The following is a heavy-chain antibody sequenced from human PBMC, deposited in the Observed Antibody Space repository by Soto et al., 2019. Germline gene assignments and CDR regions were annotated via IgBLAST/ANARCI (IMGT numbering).Heavy chain of an antibody. J-gene: IGHJ4*02. Sequence: EVQLVESGGGLVQPGGSLRLSCAASGFTFSSYAMHWVRQAPGEGLEYVSAISSNGGSTHYANSVKGRFSISRDNSKNTLYLQLGSLRAEDMAVYYCARLNPIAAAFDYWGQGTLVTVSS. CDR3: ARLNPIAAAFDY. V-gene: IGHV3-64*01. CDR1: GFTFSSYA. D-gene: IGHD6-13*01. CDR2: ISSNGGST.